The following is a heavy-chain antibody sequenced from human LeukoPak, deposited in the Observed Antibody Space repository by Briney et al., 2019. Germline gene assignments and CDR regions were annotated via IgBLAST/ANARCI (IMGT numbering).Heavy chain of an antibody. Sequence: GGSLGLSCAGSGFTFSNYWMSWVRQAPGKGLEWVANIRQDGSEKYYVDSVKGRFTISRDNAKDSLYLQMNSLRAEDTALYYCARSRDGYNLFDYWGQGTLVSVSS. D-gene: IGHD5-24*01. CDR1: GFTFSNYW. CDR2: IRQDGSEK. V-gene: IGHV3-7*01. J-gene: IGHJ4*02. CDR3: ARSRDGYNLFDY.